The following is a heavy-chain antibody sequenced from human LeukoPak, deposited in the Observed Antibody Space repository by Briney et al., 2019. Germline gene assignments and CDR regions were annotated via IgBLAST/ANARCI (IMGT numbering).Heavy chain of an antibody. CDR2: IYTTGST. CDR3: ARDLSVTTAFDNWFDP. CDR1: GGSISSYY. V-gene: IGHV4-4*07. D-gene: IGHD4-17*01. J-gene: IGHJ5*02. Sequence: SETLSLTCTVSGGSISSYYWSWIRHPPRKGLEWIVHIYTTGSTNYNPTLKSRVTISVDKSKNQFSLKLSSVTAADTAVYYCARDLSVTTAFDNWFDPWGQGTLVTVSS.